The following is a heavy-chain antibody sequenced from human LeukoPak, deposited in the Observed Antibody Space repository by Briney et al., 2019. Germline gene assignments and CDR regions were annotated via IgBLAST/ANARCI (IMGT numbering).Heavy chain of an antibody. CDR3: ASSTASRAFDM. CDR2: ISYDGSNK. V-gene: IGHV3-30*03. J-gene: IGHJ3*02. D-gene: IGHD3-3*02. CDR1: GFTFSSYG. Sequence: PGGSLRLSCAASGFTFSSYGMHWVRQAPGKGLEWVAVISYDGSNKYYADSVKGRFTISRDNSKNTLYLQMNSLRAEDTAVYYCASSTASRAFDMWGQGTMVTVSS.